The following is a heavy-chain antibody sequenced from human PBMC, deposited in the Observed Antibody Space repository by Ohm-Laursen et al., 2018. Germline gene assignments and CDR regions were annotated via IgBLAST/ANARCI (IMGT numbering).Heavy chain of an antibody. D-gene: IGHD6-19*01. CDR1: GFTFTNAW. CDR3: ARASSSIAVAGLDY. V-gene: IGHV3-66*01. J-gene: IGHJ4*02. Sequence: GSLRLSCTASGFTFTNAWMSWVRQAPGKGLEWVSVIYSAGRTYYADSVKGRFTISRDNSKNTLYLQMNSLRAEDTAVYYCARASSSIAVAGLDYWGQGTLVTVSS. CDR2: IYSAGRT.